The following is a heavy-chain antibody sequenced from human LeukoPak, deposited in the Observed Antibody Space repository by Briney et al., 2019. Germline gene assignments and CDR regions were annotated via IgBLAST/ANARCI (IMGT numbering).Heavy chain of an antibody. V-gene: IGHV4-34*01. Sequence: PSETLSLTCAVYGGSFSGYYWSWIRQPPGKGLEWIGEINHSGSTNYNPSLKSRVTISVDTSKDQFSLKLSSVTAADTAVYYCATGIAVAGTLAWFDPWGQGTLVTVSS. CDR3: ATGIAVAGTLAWFDP. J-gene: IGHJ5*02. CDR1: GGSFSGYY. CDR2: INHSGST. D-gene: IGHD6-19*01.